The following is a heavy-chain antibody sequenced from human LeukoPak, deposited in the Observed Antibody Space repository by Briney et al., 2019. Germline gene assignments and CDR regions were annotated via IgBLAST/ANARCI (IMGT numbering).Heavy chain of an antibody. CDR3: ARDRDSYGYYDY. Sequence: PSETLSLTCAVSGGSISSGGYSWSWIWQPPGKGLEWIGYIYHSGSTYYNPSLKSRVTISVDRSKNQFSLKLSSVTAADTAVYYCARDRDSYGYYDYWGQGALVTVSS. D-gene: IGHD5-18*01. CDR2: IYHSGST. J-gene: IGHJ4*02. CDR1: GGSISSGGYS. V-gene: IGHV4-30-2*01.